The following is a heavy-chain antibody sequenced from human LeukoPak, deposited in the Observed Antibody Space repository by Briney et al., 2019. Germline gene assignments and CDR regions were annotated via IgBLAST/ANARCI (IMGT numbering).Heavy chain of an antibody. CDR2: LRGNGDT. D-gene: IGHD1-1*01. CDR3: AKGSWVSNADAVL. J-gene: IGHJ4*02. Sequence: GGSLTLSCAASGFTFSSYAMSWVREAPARGLEWVSSLRGNGDTFYADSVKGRFTLSRDESRNTVYLHLNNLRVEDTAVYYCAKGSWVSNADAVLWGQGTVVTVSS. V-gene: IGHV3-23*01. CDR1: GFTFSSYA.